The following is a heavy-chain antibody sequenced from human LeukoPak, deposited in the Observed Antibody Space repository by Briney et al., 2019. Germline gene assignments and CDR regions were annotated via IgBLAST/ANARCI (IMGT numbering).Heavy chain of an antibody. V-gene: IGHV3-23*01. CDR3: AKARRELLLGY. Sequence: PGASLRLSCAASGFIFRNYAMSWVRQAPGKGLEWVSAITGSGDTTYYADSVKGRFTISRDNSKNTLYLQMNSLRAEDTAVYYCAKARRELLLGYWGQGTLVTVSS. J-gene: IGHJ4*02. CDR1: GFIFRNYA. CDR2: ITGSGDTT. D-gene: IGHD1-26*01.